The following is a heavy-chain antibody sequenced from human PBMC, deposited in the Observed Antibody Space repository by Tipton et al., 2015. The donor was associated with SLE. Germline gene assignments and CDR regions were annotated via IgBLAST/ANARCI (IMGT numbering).Heavy chain of an antibody. V-gene: IGHV4-4*07. Sequence: TLSLTCTVSGGSVGTYYWSWLRQPAGKGLEWIGRIYTSGSANVNPSFKSRVTISVDTSKNQFSLKLSSVTAADTAVYYCAVILGYYMDVWGKGTTVTVSS. CDR2: IYTSGSA. CDR1: GGSVGTYY. J-gene: IGHJ6*03. CDR3: AVILGYYMDV. D-gene: IGHD2-21*01.